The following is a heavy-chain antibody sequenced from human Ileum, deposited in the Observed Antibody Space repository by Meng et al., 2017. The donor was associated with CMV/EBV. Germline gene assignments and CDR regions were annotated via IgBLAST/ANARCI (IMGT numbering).Heavy chain of an antibody. CDR2: IHHSGTN. CDR1: GDSITTYW. Sequence: SETLSLTCTVSGDSITTYWWSWLRQSPGKGLEWIGYIHHSGTNTYNPSLRSRVSMSVDTSNNQFSLKLTSVTAADTAVYFCARDFYHYGSSTYNWFDPWGPGTLVTVSS. CDR3: ARDFYHYGSSTYNWFDP. D-gene: IGHD3-10*01. J-gene: IGHJ5*02. V-gene: IGHV4-59*01.